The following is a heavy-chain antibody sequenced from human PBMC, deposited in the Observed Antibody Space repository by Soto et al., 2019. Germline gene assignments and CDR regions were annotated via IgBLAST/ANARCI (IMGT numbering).Heavy chain of an antibody. CDR1: GYSFTTYW. CDR3: ARHGKFSSMTNYFDY. V-gene: IGHV5-51*01. CDR2: IYPGDSDT. J-gene: IGHJ4*02. Sequence: GESLKISCKGSGYSFTTYWIAWVRQMPGKGLECMGIIYPGDSDTRYSPSFQGQVTISVDKSISTAYLQWSSLRASDTAIYYCARHGKFSSMTNYFDYWGPGTLVTVSS. D-gene: IGHD1-1*01.